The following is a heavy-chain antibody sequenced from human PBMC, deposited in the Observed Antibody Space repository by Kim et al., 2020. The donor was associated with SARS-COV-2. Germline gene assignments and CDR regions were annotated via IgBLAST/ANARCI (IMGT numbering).Heavy chain of an antibody. CDR3: ARRLSTTSCCGSHYCDF. Sequence: SETLSLTCAVYGGSFSGYYWSWIRQPPGKGLEWIGEINHSGRTNYNPSLKSRVTISVDTSKNQFSLKLTSVTAADAALYFCARRLSTTSCCGSHYCDFWG. CDR2: INHSGRT. V-gene: IGHV4-34*01. CDR1: GGSFSGYY. D-gene: IGHD3-10*01. J-gene: IGHJ3*01.